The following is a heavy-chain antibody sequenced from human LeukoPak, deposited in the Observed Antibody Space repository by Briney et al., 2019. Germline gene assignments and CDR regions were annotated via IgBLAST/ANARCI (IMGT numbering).Heavy chain of an antibody. CDR2: ISWNSGSI. V-gene: IGHV3-9*01. Sequence: PGGSLRLSCAASGFTFDDYAMHWVRQAPGKGLEWVSGISWNSGSIGYADSVKGRFTISRDNSKNTVYLEVISPTAEDTAVYYCAKDDAWLRFGEWSQGTLVTVSS. CDR1: GFTFDDYA. D-gene: IGHD3-10*01. J-gene: IGHJ4*02. CDR3: AKDDAWLRFGE.